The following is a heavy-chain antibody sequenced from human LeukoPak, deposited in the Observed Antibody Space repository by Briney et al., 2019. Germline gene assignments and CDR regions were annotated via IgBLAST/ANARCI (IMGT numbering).Heavy chain of an antibody. CDR2: FHTSGST. Sequence: SETLSLTCTVSGGSISSSSYYWSWVRQPAGKGLEWIGRFHTSGSTNYNPSLRSRVTISVDTSKSQFSLKLTSVTAADTAVYYCASTIIGESDSWGQGIRVTVSS. CDR3: ASTIIGESDS. V-gene: IGHV4-61*02. D-gene: IGHD2-21*01. CDR1: GGSISSSSYY. J-gene: IGHJ4*02.